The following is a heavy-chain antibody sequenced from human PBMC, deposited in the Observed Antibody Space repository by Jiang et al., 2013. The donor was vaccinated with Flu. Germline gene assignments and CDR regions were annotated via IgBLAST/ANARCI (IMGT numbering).Heavy chain of an antibody. CDR2: IHYSGST. CDR3: ARQVDRTDSYPSDY. Sequence: GSGLVKPSETLSLTCSVFGGSVSSSGYYWGWIRQPPGKGLEWIGSIHYSGSTYYNPSLKSRATIAGDTSKNQFSLKLTSMTAADTAVYYCARQVDRTDSYPSDYWGQGTRVTVSS. V-gene: IGHV4-39*07. D-gene: IGHD3-22*01. J-gene: IGHJ4*02. CDR1: GGSVSSSGYY.